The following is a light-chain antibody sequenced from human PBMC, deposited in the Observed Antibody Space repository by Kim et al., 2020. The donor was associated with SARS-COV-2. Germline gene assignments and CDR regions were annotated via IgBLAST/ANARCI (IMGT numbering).Light chain of an antibody. CDR2: RNN. J-gene: IGLJ3*02. V-gene: IGLV10-54*01. CDR3: SAWDSSLSAWV. CDR1: SNNVGNQG. Sequence: QTATPTGPATSNNVGNQGAAWLQQHQGHPPKLLSYRNNNRPSGISERLSASRSGNTASLTITGLQPEDEADYYCSAWDSSLSAWVFGGGTQLTVL.